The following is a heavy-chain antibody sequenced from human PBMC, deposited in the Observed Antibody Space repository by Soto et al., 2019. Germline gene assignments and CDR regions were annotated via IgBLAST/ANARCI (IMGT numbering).Heavy chain of an antibody. J-gene: IGHJ3*02. CDR3: ARASRGELSYDAFDI. V-gene: IGHV4-4*02. D-gene: IGHD3-16*02. CDR2: VYHSGPT. CDR1: GGSISGSHW. Sequence: SETLSLTCVVSGGSISGSHWWSWVRQFPGMGLEWIGEVYHSGPTNYNPSFKSRVTLSADKSKNQLSLKLTSVAAADTAVYYCARASRGELSYDAFDIWGQGTMVTVSS.